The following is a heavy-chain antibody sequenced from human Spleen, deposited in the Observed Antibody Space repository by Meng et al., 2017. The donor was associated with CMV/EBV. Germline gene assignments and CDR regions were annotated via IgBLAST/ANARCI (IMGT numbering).Heavy chain of an antibody. Sequence: GESLKISCTASGFTFSNYGLSWVRQAPGKGLEWVSSVTNSGGGTRYADSVKGRHTISRDNSKNTLYLQMNSLRAEDTAVYYCAKSEGSYCSSSSCYSFYYYGVDVWGQGTTVTVSS. J-gene: IGHJ6*02. CDR1: GFTFSNYG. CDR2: VTNSGGGT. D-gene: IGHD2-2*02. CDR3: AKSEGSYCSSSSCYSFYYYGVDV. V-gene: IGHV3-23*01.